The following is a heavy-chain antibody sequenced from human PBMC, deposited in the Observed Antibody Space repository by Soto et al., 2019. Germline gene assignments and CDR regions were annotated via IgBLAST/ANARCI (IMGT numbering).Heavy chain of an antibody. D-gene: IGHD5-12*01. J-gene: IGHJ4*02. CDR2: ISSRATGI. CDR1: GFTFRSYE. CDR3: ARPRAFDGYDGGYFFDL. V-gene: IGHV3-48*03. Sequence: EVKLVESGGGLVQPGGSLRISCAASGFTFRSYEMNRVRQAPGKGLEWVSYISSRATGIFYADSVKGRFTISRDDANNSLNLQMNNLRAEDTAVYYCARPRAFDGYDGGYFFDLWGQGTLVTVSS.